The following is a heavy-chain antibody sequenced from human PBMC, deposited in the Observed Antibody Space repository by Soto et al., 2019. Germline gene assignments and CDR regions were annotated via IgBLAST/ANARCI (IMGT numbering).Heavy chain of an antibody. CDR2: ISYDGSNK. V-gene: IGHV3-30*18. CDR1: GFTFSSYG. Sequence: QVQLVESGGGVVQPGRSLRLSCAASGFTFSSYGMHWVRQAPGKGLEWVAVISYDGSNKYYADSVKGRFTISRDNSKNTLYLQMNSLRAEDTAVYYCAKELRWAQWLVPGDYFDYWGQGTLVTVSS. J-gene: IGHJ4*02. CDR3: AKELRWAQWLVPGDYFDY. D-gene: IGHD6-19*01.